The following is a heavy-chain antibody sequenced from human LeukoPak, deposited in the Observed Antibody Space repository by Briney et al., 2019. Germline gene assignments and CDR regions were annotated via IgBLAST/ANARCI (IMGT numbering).Heavy chain of an antibody. CDR3: AKDLDGFGELSLDV. CDR1: GFTFSSYA. CDR2: ISGSGGST. D-gene: IGHD3-10*01. Sequence: PGGSLRLSCAASGFTFSSYAMSWVRQAPGKGLEWVSVISGSGGSTYYADSVKGRFTISRDNSKNTLYLQMNSLRAEDTAVYYCAKDLDGFGELSLDVWGKGTTVTVSS. V-gene: IGHV3-23*01. J-gene: IGHJ6*04.